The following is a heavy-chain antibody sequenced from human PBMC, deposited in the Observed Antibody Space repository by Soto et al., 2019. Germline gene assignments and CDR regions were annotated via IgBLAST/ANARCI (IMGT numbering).Heavy chain of an antibody. CDR3: ARVARGTVVGATPPCFDY. D-gene: IGHD1-26*01. CDR1: GGSISSGLFY. CDR2: IYYSGST. Sequence: QVQLQESGPGLVKPSQTLSLTCTVSGGSISSGLFYWSWIRQDPGPGLEGIGHIYYSGSTYYNPSLKSRVSQSVDTYTTQCSPKLTFVTAAATAVQYCARVARGTVVGATPPCFDYWGQGTLGTVSS. V-gene: IGHV4-31*03. J-gene: IGHJ4*02.